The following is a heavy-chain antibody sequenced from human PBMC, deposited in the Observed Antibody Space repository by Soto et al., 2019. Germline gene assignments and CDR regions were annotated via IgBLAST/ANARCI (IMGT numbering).Heavy chain of an antibody. Sequence: QVQLVQSGAEVKKPGASVKVSCTASGYTFTSYGISWVRQAPGQGLEWMGWISAYNGNTNYAQKQQGRVTMTTDTSTSTVYMEMRSLRSDDTAVYYCARKESGYYVGYWGQRTLVTVSS. CDR3: ARKESGYYVGY. CDR1: GYTFTSYG. D-gene: IGHD3-22*01. V-gene: IGHV1-18*01. J-gene: IGHJ4*02. CDR2: ISAYNGNT.